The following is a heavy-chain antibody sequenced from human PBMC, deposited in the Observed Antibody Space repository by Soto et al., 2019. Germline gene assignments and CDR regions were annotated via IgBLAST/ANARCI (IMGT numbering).Heavy chain of an antibody. V-gene: IGHV1-69*13. CDR2: IIPIFGTA. Sequence: ASVKVSCKASGGTFSSYAISWVRQAPGQGLEWMGGIIPIFGTANYAQKFQGRVTITADESTSTAYMELSSLRSEDTAVYYCARDEYSSSGDYYYGMDVWGQGTTVTVSS. CDR1: GGTFSSYA. CDR3: ARDEYSSSGDYYYGMDV. J-gene: IGHJ6*02. D-gene: IGHD6-6*01.